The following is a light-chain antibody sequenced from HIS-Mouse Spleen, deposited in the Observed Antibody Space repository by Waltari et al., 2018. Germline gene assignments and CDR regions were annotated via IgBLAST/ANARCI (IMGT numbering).Light chain of an antibody. CDR1: QSVSSSY. CDR3: QQYGSSPFT. Sequence: EIALTQSPGTLSLSPGERATLSCRASQSVSSSYLAWYQQKPGQAPRLLIYGASSRATGCPDRFSGSGSGTDFTLTISRLEPEDFAVYYCQQYGSSPFTFGPGTKVYIK. V-gene: IGKV3-20*01. J-gene: IGKJ3*01. CDR2: GAS.